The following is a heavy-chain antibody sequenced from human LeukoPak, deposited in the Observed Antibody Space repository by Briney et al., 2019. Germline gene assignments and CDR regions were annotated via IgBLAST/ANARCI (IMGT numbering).Heavy chain of an antibody. V-gene: IGHV4-59*01. CDR2: IYYSGST. CDR3: ARASHDSSGYYYNWFDP. Sequence: SETLSLTCTVSGGSLSSYYWSWIRQPPGKGLEWIGYIYYSGSTNYNPSLKSRVTISVDTSKNQFSLKLSSVTAADTAVYYSARASHDSSGYYYNWFDPWGQGTLVTVSS. D-gene: IGHD3-22*01. CDR1: GGSLSSYY. J-gene: IGHJ5*02.